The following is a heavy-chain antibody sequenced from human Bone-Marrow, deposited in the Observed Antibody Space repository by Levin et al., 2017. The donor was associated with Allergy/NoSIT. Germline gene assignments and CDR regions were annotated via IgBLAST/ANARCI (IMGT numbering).Heavy chain of an antibody. J-gene: IGHJ6*02. Sequence: GESLKISCAASGFTFSSYGMHWVRQAPGKGLEWVAVISYDGSNKYYADSVKGRFTISRDNSKNTLYLQMNSLRAEDTAVYYCAKDFRYFDWLTPYYYYGMDVWGQGTTVTVSS. V-gene: IGHV3-30*18. D-gene: IGHD3-9*01. CDR3: AKDFRYFDWLTPYYYYGMDV. CDR1: GFTFSSYG. CDR2: ISYDGSNK.